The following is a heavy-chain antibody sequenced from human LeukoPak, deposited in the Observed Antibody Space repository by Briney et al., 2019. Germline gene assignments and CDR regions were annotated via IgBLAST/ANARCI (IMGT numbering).Heavy chain of an antibody. CDR3: TTDYSSWYQGVQHNAFDI. J-gene: IGHJ3*02. Sequence: GGSLRLSCAASGFTFSNAWMSWVRQAPGKGLEWVGRIKSKTDGGTTDYAAPVKGRFTISRDDSKNTLYLQMNSLKTEDTAVYYCTTDYSSWYQGVQHNAFDIWGQGTMVTVSS. CDR2: IKSKTDGGTT. D-gene: IGHD6-13*01. V-gene: IGHV3-15*01. CDR1: GFTFSNAW.